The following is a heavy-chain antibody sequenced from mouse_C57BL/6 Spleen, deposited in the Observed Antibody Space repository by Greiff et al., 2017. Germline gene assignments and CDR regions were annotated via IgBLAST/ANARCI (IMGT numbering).Heavy chain of an antibody. D-gene: IGHD1-1*01. Sequence: QVQLQQSGPELVKPGASVKLSCKASGYTFTSYDINWVKQRPGQGLEWIGWIYPRDGSTKYNEKFKSKATLTVDKSSSTAYMQLSSLTSEDSAVYYCARVGFIHYYGSSYFYAMDYWGQGTSVTVSS. CDR1: GYTFTSYD. CDR2: IYPRDGST. J-gene: IGHJ4*01. CDR3: ARVGFIHYYGSSYFYAMDY. V-gene: IGHV1-85*01.